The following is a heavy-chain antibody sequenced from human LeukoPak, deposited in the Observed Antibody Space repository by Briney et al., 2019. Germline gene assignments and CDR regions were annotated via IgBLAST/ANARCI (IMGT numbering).Heavy chain of an antibody. V-gene: IGHV4-59*06. Sequence: SETLSLTCTVSGGSISSYYWSWIRQHPGKGLEWIGYIYYSGSTYYNPSLKSRVTISVDTSKNQFSLKLSSVTAADTAVYYCARERGAGAAAIDYWGQGTLVTVSS. CDR3: ARERGAGAAAIDY. D-gene: IGHD6-13*01. CDR1: GGSISSYY. J-gene: IGHJ4*02. CDR2: IYYSGST.